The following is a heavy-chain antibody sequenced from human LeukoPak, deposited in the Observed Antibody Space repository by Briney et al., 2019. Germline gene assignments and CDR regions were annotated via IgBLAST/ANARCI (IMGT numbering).Heavy chain of an antibody. CDR1: GLPFSNYW. D-gene: IGHD2-2*03. CDR2: IKQDGGEK. V-gene: IGHV3-7*03. J-gene: IGHJ3*02. CDR3: ARGGYCSSTSCLLFDI. Sequence: GGSLRLSCAASGLPFSNYWMSWVRQPPGKGLEWVASIKQDGGEKFYVDSVKGRFTISRDNAKNSLYLQMNSLRAEDTALYHCARGGYCSSTSCLLFDIWGQGTMVTVSS.